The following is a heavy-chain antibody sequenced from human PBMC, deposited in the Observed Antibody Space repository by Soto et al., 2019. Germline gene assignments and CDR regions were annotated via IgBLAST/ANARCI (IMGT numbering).Heavy chain of an antibody. Sequence: GGSLRLSCAASGFTFSSYSMNWVRQAPGKGLEWVSSISSSSSYIYYADSVKGRFTISRDNAKNSLYLQINSLRAEDTAVYYCARDADIVVVPAAIGYYYGMDVWGQGTKVTVYS. J-gene: IGHJ6*02. V-gene: IGHV3-21*01. CDR2: ISSSSSYI. D-gene: IGHD2-2*01. CDR3: ARDADIVVVPAAIGYYYGMDV. CDR1: GFTFSSYS.